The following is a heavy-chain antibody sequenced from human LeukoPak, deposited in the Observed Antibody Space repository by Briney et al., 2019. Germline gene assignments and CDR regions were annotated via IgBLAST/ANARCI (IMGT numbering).Heavy chain of an antibody. CDR1: GGSFSGYY. CDR3: ARESNYHGSGTGWFDP. V-gene: IGHV4-34*01. J-gene: IGHJ5*02. D-gene: IGHD3-10*01. CDR2: INHSGST. Sequence: TSETLSLTCAVYGGSFSGYYWSWIRQPPGKGLEWIGEINHSGSTYYNPSLKSRVTISVDTSKNQLSLKLSSVTAADTAVYYCARESNYHGSGTGWFDPWGQGTLVTVSS.